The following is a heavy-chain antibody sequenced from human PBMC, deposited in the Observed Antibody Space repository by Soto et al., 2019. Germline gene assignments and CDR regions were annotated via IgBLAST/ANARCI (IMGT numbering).Heavy chain of an antibody. Sequence: SLRLSCAASGFNFGEYAIHWVRQVPGKGLEWVSGISWNRDTIGYADSVKGRFTISRDNAKNSLYLQMNSLRVEDTALYYCTKAHGAGSYYNWFDPWGQGTLVTV. J-gene: IGHJ5*02. CDR3: TKAHGAGSYYNWFDP. V-gene: IGHV3-9*01. D-gene: IGHD3-10*01. CDR1: GFNFGEYA. CDR2: ISWNRDTI.